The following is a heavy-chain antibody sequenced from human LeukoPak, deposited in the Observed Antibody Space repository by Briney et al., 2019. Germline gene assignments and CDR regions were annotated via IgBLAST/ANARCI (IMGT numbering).Heavy chain of an antibody. J-gene: IGHJ4*02. V-gene: IGHV4-30-4*01. CDR3: ARAYHDSSGSPIFDY. CDR1: GGSISSGDYY. D-gene: IGHD3-22*01. CDR2: IYYSGST. Sequence: SETLSLTCTVSGGSISSGDYYWSWIRQPPGKGLEWIGYIYYSGSTYYNPSLKSRVTISVDTSKNQFSLKLSSVTAADTAVYYCARAYHDSSGSPIFDYWGQGTLVTVSS.